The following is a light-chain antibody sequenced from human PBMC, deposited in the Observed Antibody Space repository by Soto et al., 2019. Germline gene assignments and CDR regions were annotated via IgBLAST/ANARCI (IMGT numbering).Light chain of an antibody. CDR2: QDS. CDR3: QAWDSSTPVV. V-gene: IGLV3-1*01. CDR1: KLGDKY. Sequence: SYELTQPPSVSVSPGQTASITCSGDKLGDKYACWYQQKPGQSPVLVIYQDSKRPSGIPERFSGSNSGNTATLTISGTQAMDEADYYSQAWDSSTPVVFGGGTKLTVL. J-gene: IGLJ2*01.